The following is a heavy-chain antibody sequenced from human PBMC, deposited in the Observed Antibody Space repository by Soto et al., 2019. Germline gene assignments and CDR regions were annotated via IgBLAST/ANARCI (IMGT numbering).Heavy chain of an antibody. CDR1: GFIFTTYT. D-gene: IGHD3-22*01. J-gene: IGHJ4*02. CDR2: ISQPGTET. Sequence: EVQLLESGGPLVQPGGSLRLSCAVSGFIFTTYTMNWVRQVPGKGLEWVSRISQPGTETWYADSVKGRFTISRDNSKSLLFLQMDSLRAEDTAVYYCAKDRHPDGSWTFDYWGQGATVTVSS. CDR3: AKDRHPDGSWTFDY. V-gene: IGHV3-23*03.